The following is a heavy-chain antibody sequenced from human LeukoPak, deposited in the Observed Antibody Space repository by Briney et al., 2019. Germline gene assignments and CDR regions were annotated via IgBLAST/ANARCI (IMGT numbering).Heavy chain of an antibody. CDR2: ISSSGSTK. CDR3: AREEGLDY. J-gene: IGHJ4*02. D-gene: IGHD5-12*01. CDR1: GFSFSSCE. V-gene: IGHV3-48*03. Sequence: GGSLRLSCAASGFSFSSCEMNWVRQAPGKGLEWVSYISSSGSTKEYADSVKGRFTISRDNAKNSLYLQMNSLRVEDTAVYYCAREEGLDYWGQGTLVTVSS.